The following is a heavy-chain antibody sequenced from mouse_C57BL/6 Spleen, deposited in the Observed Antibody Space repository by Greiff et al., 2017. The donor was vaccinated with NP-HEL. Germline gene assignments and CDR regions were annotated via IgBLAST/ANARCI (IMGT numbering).Heavy chain of an antibody. CDR1: GFTFSSYA. D-gene: IGHD2-10*01. CDR2: ISDGGSYT. J-gene: IGHJ1*03. Sequence: DVHLVESGGGLVKPGGSLKLSCAASGFTFSSYAMSWVRQTPEKRLEWVATISDGGSYTYYPDNVKGRFTISRDNANNNLYLQMSHLKSEDTAMYYCARDPYYGYYEEYFDVWGTGTTVTVSS. V-gene: IGHV5-4*01. CDR3: ARDPYYGYYEEYFDV.